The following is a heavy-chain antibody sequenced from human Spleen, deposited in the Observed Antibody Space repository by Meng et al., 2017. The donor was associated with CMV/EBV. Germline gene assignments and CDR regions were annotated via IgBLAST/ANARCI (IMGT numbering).Heavy chain of an antibody. CDR2: INPHSGGT. CDR1: GYTFTGYY. Sequence: ASVKVSCKASGYTFTGYYMHWVRQAPGQGLEWMGWINPHSGGTNYEQKFQGRVTMTRDTSISTAYMELSSLRSDDTAVYYCARGGGKTYYDFWSAYYMNWGQGTLVTVSS. V-gene: IGHV1-2*02. J-gene: IGHJ4*02. D-gene: IGHD3-3*01. CDR3: ARGGGKTYYDFWSAYYMN.